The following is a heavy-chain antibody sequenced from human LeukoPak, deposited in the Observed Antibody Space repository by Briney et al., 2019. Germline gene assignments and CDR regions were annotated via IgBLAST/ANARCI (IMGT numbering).Heavy chain of an antibody. CDR1: GYSISSGYY. D-gene: IGHD2-15*01. J-gene: IGHJ4*02. CDR2: IYHSGST. V-gene: IGHV4-38-2*01. Sequence: SETLSLTCAVSGYSISSGYYWGRIRQPPGKGLEWIGSIYHSGSTYYNPSLKSRVTISVDTSKNQFSLKLSSVTAADTAVYYCARVPRRYCSGGSCYSSDYWGQGTLVTVSS. CDR3: ARVPRRYCSGGSCYSSDY.